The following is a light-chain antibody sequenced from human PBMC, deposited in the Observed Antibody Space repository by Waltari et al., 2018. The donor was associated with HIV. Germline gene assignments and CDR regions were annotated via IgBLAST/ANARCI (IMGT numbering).Light chain of an antibody. CDR2: QDS. V-gene: IGLV3-1*01. CDR3: QAWDSRTVV. Sequence: SYELTQPPSVSVSPGQTASITCSGDKLGDKYACWYQQKPGQSPVLVIYQDSKRPSGSPERFSGSNSGNTATLTISGTQAMDEADYYCQAWDSRTVVFGGGTKLTVL. CDR1: KLGDKY. J-gene: IGLJ2*01.